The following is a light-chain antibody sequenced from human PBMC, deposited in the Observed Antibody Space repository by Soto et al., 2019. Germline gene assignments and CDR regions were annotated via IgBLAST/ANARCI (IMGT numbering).Light chain of an antibody. CDR3: QQRSNWPIT. CDR2: DAS. V-gene: IGKV3-11*01. Sequence: PGERATLSCRTSQSISSNFLAWYQQKPGQAPRLLIYDASNRATGIPARFSGSGSGTDFTLTISSLEPEDFAVYYCQQRSNWPITFGQGTRLEI. J-gene: IGKJ5*01. CDR1: QSISSN.